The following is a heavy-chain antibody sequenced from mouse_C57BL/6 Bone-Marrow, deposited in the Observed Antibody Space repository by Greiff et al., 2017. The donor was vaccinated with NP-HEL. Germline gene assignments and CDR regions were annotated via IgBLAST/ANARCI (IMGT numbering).Heavy chain of an antibody. J-gene: IGHJ3*01. CDR2: IHPNSGST. V-gene: IGHV1-64*01. CDR3: ARRGYGSSTWFAF. Sequence: VQLQQPGAELVKPGASVKLSCKASGYTFTSYWMHWVKQRPGQGLEWIGMIHPNSGSTNYNEKFKSKATLTVDKSSSTAYMQLSSLTSEDSAVYYGARRGYGSSTWFAFWGQGTLVTVSA. CDR1: GYTFTSYW. D-gene: IGHD1-1*01.